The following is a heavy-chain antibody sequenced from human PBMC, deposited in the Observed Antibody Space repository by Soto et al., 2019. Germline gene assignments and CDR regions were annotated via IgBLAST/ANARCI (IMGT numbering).Heavy chain of an antibody. CDR1: GGSISSSGYY. V-gene: IGHV4-39*07. Sequence: PSETLSLTCTVSGGSISSSGYYWGWIRQPPGKGLEWIGSIYYSGSTYYNPSLKSRVTISVDTSKNQFSLKLSSVTAADTAVYYCARRITMVRDAFDIWGQGTIVTVSS. CDR3: ARRITMVRDAFDI. CDR2: IYYSGST. J-gene: IGHJ3*02. D-gene: IGHD3-10*01.